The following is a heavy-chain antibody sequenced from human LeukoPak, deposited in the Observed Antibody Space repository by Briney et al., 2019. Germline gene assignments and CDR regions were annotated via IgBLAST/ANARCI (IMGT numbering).Heavy chain of an antibody. CDR2: INAGNGNT. CDR3: ARVSFDYDILTGYSP. Sequence: ASVKVSCKASGYSFTSYGISWVRQAPGQGLEWMGWINAGNGNTKYSQKFQGRVTLTRDTSASTAYMELSSLRSEDTAVYYCARVSFDYDILTGYSPWGQGTLVTVSS. CDR1: GYSFTSYG. D-gene: IGHD3-9*01. V-gene: IGHV1-18*04. J-gene: IGHJ5*02.